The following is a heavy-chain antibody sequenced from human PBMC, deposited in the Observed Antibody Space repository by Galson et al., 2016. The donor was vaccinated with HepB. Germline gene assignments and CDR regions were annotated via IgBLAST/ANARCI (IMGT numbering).Heavy chain of an antibody. V-gene: IGHV3-30*04. Sequence: SLRLSCAVSGFNFFNYALHWVRQSPGKGLEWVAVISFDGNKQYYGDSVKGRFTVSRDNSRDTLYLQMTGLRPDDTAVYSCARDVAVRADLARVPAAMIDYWGQGTLVTVSS. CDR2: ISFDGNKQ. D-gene: IGHD2-2*01. CDR1: GFNFFNYA. J-gene: IGHJ4*02. CDR3: ARDVAVRADLARVPAAMIDY.